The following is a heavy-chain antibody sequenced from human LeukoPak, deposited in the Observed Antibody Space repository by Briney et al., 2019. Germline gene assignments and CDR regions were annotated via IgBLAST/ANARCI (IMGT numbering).Heavy chain of an antibody. CDR2: ISGSGGST. V-gene: IGHV3-23*01. Sequence: GGSLRLSCAVSGFTFSSYAMSWVRQAPGKGLEWVSAISGSGGSTYYADSVKGRFTISRDNSKNTLYLQMNSLRAEDTAVYYCAKGRGYSYGYRGNWFDPWGQGTLVTVSS. CDR1: GFTFSSYA. CDR3: AKGRGYSYGYRGNWFDP. J-gene: IGHJ5*02. D-gene: IGHD5-18*01.